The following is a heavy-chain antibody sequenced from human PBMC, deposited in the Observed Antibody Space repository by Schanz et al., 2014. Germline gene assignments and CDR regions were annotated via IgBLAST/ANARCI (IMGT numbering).Heavy chain of an antibody. CDR2: ISASGGST. J-gene: IGHJ4*02. CDR3: ARDRGYCSGGSCLTFDY. CDR1: GFTFNSYA. V-gene: IGHV3-23*01. Sequence: EVQLLESGGGLVQPGESLRVSCAASGFTFNSYAMSWVRQAPGRGLEWVSTISASGGSTYYADSVKGRFTISRDNSKNTLYLQMNTLRAEDTAVYYCARDRGYCSGGSCLTFDYWGQGTLVTVSS. D-gene: IGHD2-15*01.